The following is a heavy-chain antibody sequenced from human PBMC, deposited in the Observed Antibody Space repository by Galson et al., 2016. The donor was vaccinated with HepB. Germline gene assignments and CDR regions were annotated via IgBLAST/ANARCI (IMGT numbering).Heavy chain of an antibody. J-gene: IGHJ3*02. CDR1: GFTFSNHY. CDR3: ARDLWVRESGDAFDI. V-gene: IGHV3-66*02. D-gene: IGHD3-10*01. Sequence: SLRLSCAASGFTFSNHYMSWIRQAPGKGLEWVSLIYSARSTYYAESVKGRFTITSDNSNNTVYLQMNSLSAEDTALYYCARDLWVRESGDAFDIWGQGTMVTVSS. CDR2: IYSARST.